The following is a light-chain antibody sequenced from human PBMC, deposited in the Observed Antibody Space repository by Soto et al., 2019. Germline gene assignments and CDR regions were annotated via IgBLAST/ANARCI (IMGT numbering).Light chain of an antibody. J-gene: IGLJ1*01. Sequence: QSALTQPASVSGSPGQSITISCTGTRSAVVGYNYVSWYQQHPGKAPKLMIYEVINRPSGVSNRFSGSKSGNTASLTISGLQAEDEADYYCSSYRSSNTYVFGTGTKLTVL. CDR3: SSYRSSNTYV. V-gene: IGLV2-14*01. CDR2: EVI. CDR1: RSAVVGYNY.